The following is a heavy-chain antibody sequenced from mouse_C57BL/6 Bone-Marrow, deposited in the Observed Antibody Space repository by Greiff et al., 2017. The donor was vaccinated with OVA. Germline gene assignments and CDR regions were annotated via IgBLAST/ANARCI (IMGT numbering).Heavy chain of an antibody. Sequence: SFNFSFTSSFYTFTHYLMHCVNHIPGQGLEWIGVLDPSDSYTNYNQKFKGKATLTVDTSSSTAYMQLSSLTSEDSAVYYCVRSNYAYWGQGTLVTVSA. CDR3: VRSNYAY. CDR1: FYTFTHYL. J-gene: IGHJ3*01. CDR2: LDPSDSYT. V-gene: IGHV1-59*01. D-gene: IGHD2-5*01.